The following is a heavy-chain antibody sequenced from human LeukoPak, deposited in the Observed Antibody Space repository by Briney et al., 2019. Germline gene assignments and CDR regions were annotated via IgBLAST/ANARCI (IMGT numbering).Heavy chain of an antibody. CDR3: ARHRCRSSSCYGMDV. J-gene: IGHJ6*02. V-gene: IGHV4-4*09. CDR2: IYTSGST. Sequence: SETLSLTCTVSGGSISSYYWSWIRQPPGKGLEWIGYIYTSGSTNYNPSLKSRVTISVDTSKNQFSLKLSSVTAADTAMYYCARHRCRSSSCYGMDVWGQGTTVTVSS. CDR1: GGSISSYY. D-gene: IGHD2-2*01.